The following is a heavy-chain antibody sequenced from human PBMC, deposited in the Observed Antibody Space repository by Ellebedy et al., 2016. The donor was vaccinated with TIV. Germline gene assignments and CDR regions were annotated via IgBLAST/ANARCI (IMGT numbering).Heavy chain of an antibody. CDR1: GYTFTSYD. CDR2: MNPNSGNT. D-gene: IGHD3-22*01. Sequence: ASVKVSCXASGYTFTSYDINWVRQATGQGLEWMGWMNPNSGNTGYAQKFQGRVTMTRNTSISTAYMELSSLRSEDTAVYYCARVPGSSGYPAGYWGQGTLVTVSS. V-gene: IGHV1-8*01. J-gene: IGHJ4*02. CDR3: ARVPGSSGYPAGY.